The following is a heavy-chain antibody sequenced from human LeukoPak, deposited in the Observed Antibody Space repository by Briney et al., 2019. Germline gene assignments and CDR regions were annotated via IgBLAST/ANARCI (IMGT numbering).Heavy chain of an antibody. CDR2: ISAYNGNT. CDR1: GYTFTGYY. D-gene: IGHD3-22*01. V-gene: IGHV1-18*04. Sequence: ASVKVSCKASGYTFTGYYMHWVRQAPGQGLEWMGWISAYNGNTNYAQKLQGRVTMTTDTSTSTAYMELRSLRSDDTAVYYCARVVITPLDFDYWGQGTLVTVSS. J-gene: IGHJ4*02. CDR3: ARVVITPLDFDY.